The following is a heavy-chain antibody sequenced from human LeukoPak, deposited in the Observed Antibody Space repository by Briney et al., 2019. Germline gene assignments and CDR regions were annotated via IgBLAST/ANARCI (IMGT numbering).Heavy chain of an antibody. CDR1: GYSISSGYY. J-gene: IGHJ5*02. CDR2: IYHSGST. Sequence: LETLSLTCTVSGYSISSGYYWGWIRQPPGKGLEWIGSIYHSGSTYYNPSLKSRVTISVDTSKNQFSLQLSSVTAADTAIYYCARHPTIFGVVIIDPWGQGTLVTVSS. CDR3: ARHPTIFGVVIIDP. D-gene: IGHD3-3*01. V-gene: IGHV4-38-2*02.